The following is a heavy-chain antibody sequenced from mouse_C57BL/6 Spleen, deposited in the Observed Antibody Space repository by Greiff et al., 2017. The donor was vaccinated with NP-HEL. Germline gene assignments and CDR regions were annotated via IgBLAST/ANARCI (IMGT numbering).Heavy chain of an antibody. Sequence: QVQLQQPGAELVRPGSSVKLSCKASGYTFTSYWMHWVKQRPIQGLEWIGNIDPSDSETHYNQKFKDKATLTVDKSSSKAYMQLSSLTSEDSAVYYCARYGSSNHYAMDYWGQGTSVTVSS. V-gene: IGHV1-52*01. CDR2: IDPSDSET. CDR1: GYTFTSYW. CDR3: ARYGSSNHYAMDY. D-gene: IGHD2-5*01. J-gene: IGHJ4*01.